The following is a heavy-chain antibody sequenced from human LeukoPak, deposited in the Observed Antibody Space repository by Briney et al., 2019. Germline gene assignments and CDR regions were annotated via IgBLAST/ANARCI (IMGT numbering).Heavy chain of an antibody. Sequence: AGGSLRLSCAASGFTFSSYSMNWVRQAPGKGLEWVSFISSSSSYIYYADSVKGRFTISRDNAKNSLYLQMNSLRAEDTAVYYCARDWEGAFDYWGQGTLVTVSS. D-gene: IGHD1-26*01. V-gene: IGHV3-21*01. J-gene: IGHJ4*02. CDR1: GFTFSSYS. CDR3: ARDWEGAFDY. CDR2: ISSSSSYI.